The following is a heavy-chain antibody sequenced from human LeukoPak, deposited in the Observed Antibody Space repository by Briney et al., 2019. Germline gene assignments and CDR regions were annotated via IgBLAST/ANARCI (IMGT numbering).Heavy chain of an antibody. J-gene: IGHJ6*03. V-gene: IGHV3-48*03. CDR3: ARGVGVVIANFYYYYMDV. CDR1: GLTLGSYD. D-gene: IGHD3-3*01. Sequence: PGGSLRLSCGASGLTLGSYDMSWVRQAPGKGLEWVSYISISGYTIYYGDSVKGRFTISRDNAKNSLYLQMNSLRAEDTAIYYCARGVGVVIANFYYYYMDVWGKGTTVTVSS. CDR2: ISISGYTI.